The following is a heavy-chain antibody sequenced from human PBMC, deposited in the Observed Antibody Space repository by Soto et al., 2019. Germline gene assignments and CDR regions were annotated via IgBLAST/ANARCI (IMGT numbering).Heavy chain of an antibody. D-gene: IGHD6-6*01. CDR2: IWHDETEE. CDR3: ARQSRPYLPSPVHP. CDR1: GFSFSTYA. V-gene: IGHV3-33*01. Sequence: QVQLVESGGGVVQPGGSLRLSCAASGFSFSTYAMHWVRQAPGKGLQWVAVIWHDETEEYYADSVKGRFTISRDNSTNTVYLQMNSLRGEDTALYYFARQSRPYLPSPVHPWGQGTPVSVSS. J-gene: IGHJ5*02.